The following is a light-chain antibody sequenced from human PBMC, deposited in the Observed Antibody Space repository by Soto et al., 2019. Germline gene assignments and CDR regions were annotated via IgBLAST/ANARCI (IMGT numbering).Light chain of an antibody. Sequence: QSVLTQPASVSGSPGQSITISCTGTSSDVGAYNYVSWYQQHPGKAPKLMIYEVSNRPSGVSDRFSGSKSGYTASLTISGLQAEDEADYYCSSYTTSSSWVFGGGTKVTVL. CDR3: SSYTTSSSWV. J-gene: IGLJ3*02. CDR1: SSDVGAYNY. CDR2: EVS. V-gene: IGLV2-14*01.